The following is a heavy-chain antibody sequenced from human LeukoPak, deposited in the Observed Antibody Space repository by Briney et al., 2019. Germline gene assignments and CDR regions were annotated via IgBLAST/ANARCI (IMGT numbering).Heavy chain of an antibody. CDR3: ARAQYSGSHSPFDY. CDR1: GFTFSSYS. CDR2: ISSSGSTI. D-gene: IGHD1-26*01. Sequence: GGSLRLSCAASGFTFSSYSMNWVRQAPGKGLEWVSYISSSGSTIYYADSVKGRFTISRDNAKNSLYLQMNSLRAEDTAVYYCARAQYSGSHSPFDYWGQGTLVTVSS. V-gene: IGHV3-48*04. J-gene: IGHJ4*02.